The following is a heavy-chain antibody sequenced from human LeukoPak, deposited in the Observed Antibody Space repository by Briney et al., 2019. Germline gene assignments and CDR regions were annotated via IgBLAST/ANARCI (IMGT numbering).Heavy chain of an antibody. J-gene: IGHJ4*02. CDR1: GFTFSSYG. CDR3: AKDRYCSGGSCHFDY. Sequence: GGSLRLSCAASGFTFSSYGMHWVRQAPGKGLEWVAFIRYDGSNKYYADSVKGRFTISRDNSKNTLYLQMNSLRAEDTAVYYCAKDRYCSGGSCHFDYWGQGTLVTVSS. D-gene: IGHD2-15*01. V-gene: IGHV3-30*02. CDR2: IRYDGSNK.